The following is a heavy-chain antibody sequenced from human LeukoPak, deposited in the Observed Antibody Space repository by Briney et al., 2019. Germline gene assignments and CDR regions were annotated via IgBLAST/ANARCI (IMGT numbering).Heavy chain of an antibody. V-gene: IGHV1-2*02. D-gene: IGHD6-19*01. Sequence: GASVKVSCKGSGNTLTGNYLHWVRQAPGQGLEWMGWINPNSGGTNYAQKLQGRVTMTTDTSTSTAYMELRSLRSDDTAVYYCARFGLGKHIEVAGIPFDIWGQGTMVTVSS. CDR1: GNTLTGNY. J-gene: IGHJ3*02. CDR3: ARFGLGKHIEVAGIPFDI. CDR2: INPNSGGT.